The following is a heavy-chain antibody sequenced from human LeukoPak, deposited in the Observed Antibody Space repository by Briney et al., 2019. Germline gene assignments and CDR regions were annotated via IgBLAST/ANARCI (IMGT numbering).Heavy chain of an antibody. Sequence: ASVKVSCKASGYTFTGYYMHWVRQAPGQGLEWMGWINPNSGGTNYAQKFQGKVTMTRDTSISTAYVELSRLRSDDTAVYYCARGSVQLWLPTDYWGQGTLVTVSS. V-gene: IGHV1-2*02. CDR3: ARGSVQLWLPTDY. CDR1: GYTFTGYY. J-gene: IGHJ4*02. CDR2: INPNSGGT. D-gene: IGHD5-18*01.